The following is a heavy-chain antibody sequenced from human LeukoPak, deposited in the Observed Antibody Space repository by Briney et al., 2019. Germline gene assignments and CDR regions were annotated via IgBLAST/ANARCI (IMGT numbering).Heavy chain of an antibody. V-gene: IGHV3-30*02. CDR3: ANVGQLLYVY. Sequence: TGGSLRLSCAASGFTFSSYGMHWVRQAPGKGLEWVAFIRYDGSNKYYTDSVKGRFTISRDNSKNTLYLQMNSLRAEDTAVYYCANVGQLLYVYWGQGTLVTVSS. D-gene: IGHD2-2*02. J-gene: IGHJ4*02. CDR2: IRYDGSNK. CDR1: GFTFSSYG.